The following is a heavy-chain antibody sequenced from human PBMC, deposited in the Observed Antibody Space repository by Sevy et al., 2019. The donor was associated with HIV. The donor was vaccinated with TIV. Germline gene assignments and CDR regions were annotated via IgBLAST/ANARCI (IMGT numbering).Heavy chain of an antibody. D-gene: IGHD2-15*01. CDR2: IIPMFGTA. CDR1: GGTFSSDA. J-gene: IGHJ6*02. Sequence: ASVKVSCKASGGTFSSDAISWVRPAPGQGLEWMGGIIPMFGTANYAQKFQRRVTITADESTSTAYMDLSSLRSEDTAVYYCARGRRLSGGNDYYYYYGMDVWGQGTTVTVSS. V-gene: IGHV1-69*13. CDR3: ARGRRLSGGNDYYYYYGMDV.